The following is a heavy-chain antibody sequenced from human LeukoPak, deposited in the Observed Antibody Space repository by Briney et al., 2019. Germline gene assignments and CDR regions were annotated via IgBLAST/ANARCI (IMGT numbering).Heavy chain of an antibody. CDR2: ISPSGGGT. J-gene: IGHJ4*02. D-gene: IGHD2-21*02. CDR3: AKGRLHEGGY. V-gene: IGHV3-23*01. Sequence: PGGSLRLSRAASGFTFINYAMTWVRQAPGKGLEWVSAISPSGGGTYYADSVKGRFIISRDNSKNTLYLQMNSLRAEDTAVYYCAKGRLHEGGYWGQGTLVTVSS. CDR1: GFTFINYA.